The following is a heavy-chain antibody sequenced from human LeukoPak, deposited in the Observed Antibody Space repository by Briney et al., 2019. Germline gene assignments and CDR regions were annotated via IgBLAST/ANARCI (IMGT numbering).Heavy chain of an antibody. CDR1: GFTFSSYS. Sequence: GGSLRLSCAASGFTFSSYSMNWVRQAPGKGLEWVSYISSSSSTVYYADSVKGRFTISRDNAKNSLYLQMNSLRAEDTAVYYCASWWWYYDFWSGEGISDYRGQGSLVTVSS. D-gene: IGHD3-3*01. J-gene: IGHJ4*02. CDR3: ASWWWYYDFWSGEGISDY. CDR2: ISSSSSTV. V-gene: IGHV3-48*01.